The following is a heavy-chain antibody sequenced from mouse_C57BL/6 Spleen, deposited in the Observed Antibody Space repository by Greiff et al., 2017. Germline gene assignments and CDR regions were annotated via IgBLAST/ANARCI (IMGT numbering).Heavy chain of an antibody. V-gene: IGHV14-2*01. Sequence: EVQLQQSGAELVKPGASVKLSCTASGFNIKDYYMHWVKQRTEQGLEWIGRIDPEDGEPKYAPKFQGKATITADTSSNTAYLQLSSLTSEDTAVYYCARYYGSSYGYYFDYWGQGTTLTVSS. J-gene: IGHJ2*01. CDR1: GFNIKDYY. D-gene: IGHD1-1*01. CDR3: ARYYGSSYGYYFDY. CDR2: IDPEDGEP.